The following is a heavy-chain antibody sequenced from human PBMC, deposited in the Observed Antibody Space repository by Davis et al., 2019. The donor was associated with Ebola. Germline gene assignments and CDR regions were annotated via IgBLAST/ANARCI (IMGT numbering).Heavy chain of an antibody. V-gene: IGHV3-7*01. CDR2: IKQDGSEK. J-gene: IGHJ3*02. CDR3: AKDIAAALPDAFDI. D-gene: IGHD6-13*01. CDR1: EFSFSRYW. Sequence: PGGSLRLSCAASEFSFSRYWMSWVRQAPGKGLEWVANIKQDGSEKYYVDSVRGRFTISRDNAKNSLYLQMNSLRAEDTAVYYCAKDIAAALPDAFDIWGQGTMVTVSS.